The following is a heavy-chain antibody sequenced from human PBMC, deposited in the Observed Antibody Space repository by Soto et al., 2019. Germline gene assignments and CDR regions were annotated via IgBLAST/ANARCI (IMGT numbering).Heavy chain of an antibody. V-gene: IGHV1-69*13. CDR1: GGTFSSYA. J-gene: IGHJ6*02. Sequence: GASVKVSCKASGGTFSSYAISWVRQAPGQGLEWMGGIIPILGTANYAQKFQGRVTITADESTSTAYMELSSLRSEDTAVYYCARDASIAAPRYYYYGMDVWGQGTTVTVSS. D-gene: IGHD6-6*01. CDR2: IIPILGTA. CDR3: ARDASIAAPRYYYYGMDV.